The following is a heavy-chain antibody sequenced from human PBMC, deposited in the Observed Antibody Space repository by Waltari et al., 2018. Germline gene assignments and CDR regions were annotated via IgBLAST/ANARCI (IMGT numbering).Heavy chain of an antibody. Sequence: QMQLQESGPGLVKPSETLSLTCTVSGGSISSTSYYWGWIRQPPGKGLEWIGSIYYSGNTYYNPSLKSRVTISVDTSKNQFSLKLTSLTAADAAVYYCARSYKIVVVVAASKNWFDPWGQGTLVTVSS. CDR3: ARSYKIVVVVAASKNWFDP. J-gene: IGHJ5*02. D-gene: IGHD2-15*01. V-gene: IGHV4-39*01. CDR2: IYYSGNT. CDR1: GGSISSTSYY.